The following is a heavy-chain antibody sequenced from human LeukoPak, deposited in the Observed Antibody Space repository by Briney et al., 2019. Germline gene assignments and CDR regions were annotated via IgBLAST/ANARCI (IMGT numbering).Heavy chain of an antibody. CDR3: AKGMSYYDSSGYSPLDY. CDR2: ISWNSGSI. Sequence: GGSLRLSCAASGFTFDDYAMHWVRQAPGKGLEWVSGISWNSGSIGYADSVKGRFTISRDNAKNSLYLQMNRLRAEDTALYYCAKGMSYYDSSGYSPLDYWGQGTLVTVSS. CDR1: GFTFDDYA. D-gene: IGHD3-22*01. J-gene: IGHJ4*02. V-gene: IGHV3-9*01.